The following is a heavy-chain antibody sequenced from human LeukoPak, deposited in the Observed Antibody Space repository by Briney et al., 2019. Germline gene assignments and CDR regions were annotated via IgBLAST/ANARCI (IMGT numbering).Heavy chain of an antibody. CDR2: ISWNSGSI. D-gene: IGHD2-2*01. Sequence: GRSLRLSCAASGFTFDDYAMHWVRQAPGKGLEWVSGISWNSGSIGYADSVKGRFTISGDNAKNSLYLQMNSLRAEDTAVYYCATRQCSTSCYEDYGFDYWGQGTLVTVSS. CDR1: GFTFDDYA. CDR3: ATRQCSTSCYEDYGFDY. V-gene: IGHV3-9*01. J-gene: IGHJ4*02.